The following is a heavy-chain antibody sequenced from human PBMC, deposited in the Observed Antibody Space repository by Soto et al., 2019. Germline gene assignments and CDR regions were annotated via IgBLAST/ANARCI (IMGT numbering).Heavy chain of an antibody. Sequence: PGGSLRLSCAAAGFTFSSYGMHWVRQAPGKGLEWVAVISYDGSEKYYVDSVKGRFTISRDNAKNSLYLQMNSLRAEDTAVYYCARDGDDFWSGYYYYGMDVWGQGTTVTVSS. CDR3: ARDGDDFWSGYYYYGMDV. V-gene: IGHV3-30*03. D-gene: IGHD3-3*01. CDR2: ISYDGSEK. CDR1: GFTFSSYG. J-gene: IGHJ6*02.